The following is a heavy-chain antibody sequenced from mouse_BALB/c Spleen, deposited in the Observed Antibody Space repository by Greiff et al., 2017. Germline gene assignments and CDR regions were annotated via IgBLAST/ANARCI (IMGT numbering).Heavy chain of an antibody. CDR3: ARSPAYYGNSHWYFDV. J-gene: IGHJ1*01. Sequence: EVQLVESGPGLVKPSQSLSLTCTVTGYSITSDYAWNWIRQFPGNKLEWMGYISYSGSTSYNPSLKSRISITRDTSKNQFFLQLNSVTTEDTATYYCARSPAYYGNSHWYFDVWGAGTTVTVSS. CDR2: ISYSGST. D-gene: IGHD2-10*01. CDR1: GYSITSDYA. V-gene: IGHV3-2*02.